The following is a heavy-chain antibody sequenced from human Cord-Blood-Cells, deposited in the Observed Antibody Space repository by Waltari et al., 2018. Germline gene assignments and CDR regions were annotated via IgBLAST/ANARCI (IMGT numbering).Heavy chain of an antibody. CDR1: GGTFSSYA. Sequence: QVQLVQSGAEVKKPGSSVKVSCKASGGTFSSYAISWVRQAPGQGLEWMGRISPILGIANYAQKFQGRVTITADKSTSTAYMELSSLRSEDTAVYYCARGGYCSSTSCYNWFDPWGQGTLVTVSS. CDR2: ISPILGIA. CDR3: ARGGYCSSTSCYNWFDP. V-gene: IGHV1-69*09. J-gene: IGHJ5*02. D-gene: IGHD2-2*01.